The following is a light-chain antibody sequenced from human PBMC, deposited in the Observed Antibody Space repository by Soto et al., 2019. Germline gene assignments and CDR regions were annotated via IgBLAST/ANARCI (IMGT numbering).Light chain of an antibody. CDR3: QQYGSSPLT. J-gene: IGKJ4*01. Sequence: EIVLTQYPGTLSLSPGERATLSCRASQSVSSNYLAWYQQKPGQAPRLLIYGASSRATGIPDRFSGSGSGTDFTLTISRLEPEDFAVYYCQQYGSSPLTFGGGTRWIS. V-gene: IGKV3-20*01. CDR1: QSVSSNY. CDR2: GAS.